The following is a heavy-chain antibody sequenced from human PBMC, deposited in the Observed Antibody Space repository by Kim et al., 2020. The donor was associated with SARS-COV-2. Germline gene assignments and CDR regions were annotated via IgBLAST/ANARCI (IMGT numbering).Heavy chain of an antibody. Sequence: GGSLRLSCAASGFTFSSYGMHWVRQAPGKGLEWVAVISYDGSNKYYADSVKGRFTISRDNSKNTLYLQMNSLRAEDTAVYYCAKDGGLAARPTVYWYFDLWGRGTLVTVSS. CDR1: GFTFSSYG. CDR2: ISYDGSNK. J-gene: IGHJ2*01. D-gene: IGHD6-6*01. V-gene: IGHV3-30*18. CDR3: AKDGGLAARPTVYWYFDL.